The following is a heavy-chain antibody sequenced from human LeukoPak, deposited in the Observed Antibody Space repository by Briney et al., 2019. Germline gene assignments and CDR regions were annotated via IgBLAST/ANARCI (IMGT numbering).Heavy chain of an antibody. CDR2: INSDGSIT. J-gene: IGHJ6*03. V-gene: IGHV3-74*01. CDR1: GFTYSNYW. D-gene: IGHD2-2*01. CDR3: ARVADIVVVDEYSYYMDV. Sequence: GGSLRLSCAASGFTYSNYWMHWVRQAPGKGLVWVSRINSDGSITSYADSVKGRFTISRDNAMNTLYLQMKSLRAEDTAVYYCARVADIVVVDEYSYYMDVWGKGTTVTVSS.